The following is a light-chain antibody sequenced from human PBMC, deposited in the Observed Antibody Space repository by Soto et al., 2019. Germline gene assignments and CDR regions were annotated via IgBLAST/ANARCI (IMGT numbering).Light chain of an antibody. Sequence: DIKMTQSPSSLSASVGDRVTITFRASQSISSYLNWYQQKPGKAPKLLIYAASSLQSGVPSRISGSGSGTEFTLTISSPQSEDFAVYYCQQYNSWPLTFGGGTKVDIK. CDR2: AAS. CDR1: QSISSY. CDR3: QQYNSWPLT. J-gene: IGKJ4*01. V-gene: IGKV1-39*01.